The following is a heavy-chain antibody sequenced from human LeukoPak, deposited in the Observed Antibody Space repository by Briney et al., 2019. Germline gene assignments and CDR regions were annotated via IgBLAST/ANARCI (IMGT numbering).Heavy chain of an antibody. CDR3: VRGGPGYYDSSGQGPFDY. J-gene: IGHJ4*02. Sequence: SETLSLTCAVYGGSFSGYYWSWIRQPPGKGLGWIGEINHSGSTNYNPSLKSRVTISVDTSKNQFSLKLSSVTAADTAVYYCVRGGPGYYDSSGQGPFDYWGQGTLVTVSS. CDR2: INHSGST. V-gene: IGHV4-34*01. D-gene: IGHD3-22*01. CDR1: GGSFSGYY.